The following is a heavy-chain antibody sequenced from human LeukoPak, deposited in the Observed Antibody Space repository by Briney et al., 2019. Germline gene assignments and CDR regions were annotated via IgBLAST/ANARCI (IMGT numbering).Heavy chain of an antibody. Sequence: SETLSLTCAVYGGSFSGYYWSWIRQPPGKGLEWIGSIYYSGSTYYNPSLKSRVTISVDTSKNQLSLKLSSVTAADTAVYYCARIYYYYYYMDVWGKGTTVTISS. CDR3: ARIYYYYYYMDV. CDR1: GGSFSGYY. J-gene: IGHJ6*03. CDR2: IYYSGST. V-gene: IGHV4-34*01.